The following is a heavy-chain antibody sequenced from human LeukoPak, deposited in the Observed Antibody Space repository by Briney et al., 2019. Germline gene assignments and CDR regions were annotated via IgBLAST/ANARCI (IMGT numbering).Heavy chain of an antibody. D-gene: IGHD3-3*01. V-gene: IGHV1-2*02. CDR3: ARDGDAYDFWSGYYRSYYGMDV. Sequence: GASVKVSCKASGYTFTSYYMHWVRQAPGQGLEWMGWINPNSGGTNYAQKFQGRVTMTRDTSISTAYMELSRLRSDDTAVYYCARDGDAYDFWSGYYRSYYGMDVWGQGTTVTVSS. CDR2: INPNSGGT. J-gene: IGHJ6*02. CDR1: GYTFTSYY.